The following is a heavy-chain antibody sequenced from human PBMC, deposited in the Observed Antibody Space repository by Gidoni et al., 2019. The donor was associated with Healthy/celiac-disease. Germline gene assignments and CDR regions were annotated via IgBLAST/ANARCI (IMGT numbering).Heavy chain of an antibody. CDR3: ARDRHQWLVQGGH. J-gene: IGHJ4*02. CDR1: GYTFTSYY. CDR2: INPSGGST. V-gene: IGHV1-46*01. Sequence: QVQLVQSGAEVKKPGASVKVSCKASGYTFTSYYMHWVRQAPGQGIEWMGIINPSGGSTSYAKKFQGRVTMTRDTSTSTVYMELSSLRSEDTAVYYCARDRHQWLVQGGHWGQGTLVTVSS. D-gene: IGHD6-19*01.